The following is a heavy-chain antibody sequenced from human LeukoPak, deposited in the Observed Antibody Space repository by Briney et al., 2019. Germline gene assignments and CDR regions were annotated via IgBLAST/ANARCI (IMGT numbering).Heavy chain of an antibody. CDR1: GGSISRHF. Sequence: SETLSLTCSVSGGSISRHFWSWIRQPPGKGLDWIAFIHYSGRTKYNPSLQSRVTISIDTSENNFSLKLTSVTAADTAVYYCARLLDNDSSGDPDTFAMWGQGTVVSVSS. D-gene: IGHD3-22*01. V-gene: IGHV4-59*11. CDR2: IHYSGRT. CDR3: ARLLDNDSSGDPDTFAM. J-gene: IGHJ3*02.